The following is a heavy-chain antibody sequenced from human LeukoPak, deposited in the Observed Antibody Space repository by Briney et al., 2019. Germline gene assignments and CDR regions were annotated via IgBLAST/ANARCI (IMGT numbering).Heavy chain of an antibody. Sequence: ASVTVSCTASGGTFSSYAISWVRQAPGQGLEWMGGIIPIFGTANYAQKFQGRVTITADESTSTAYMELSSLRSEDTAVYYCARPHGEDVYYYYYGMDVWGQGTTVTVSS. CDR3: ARPHGEDVYYYYYGMDV. D-gene: IGHD4-17*01. CDR1: GGTFSSYA. J-gene: IGHJ6*02. V-gene: IGHV1-69*13. CDR2: IIPIFGTA.